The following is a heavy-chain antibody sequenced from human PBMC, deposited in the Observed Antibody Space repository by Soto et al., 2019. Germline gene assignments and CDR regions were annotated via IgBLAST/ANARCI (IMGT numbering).Heavy chain of an antibody. V-gene: IGHV5-51*01. J-gene: IGHJ5*02. CDR2: IYPGDSDT. D-gene: IGHD3-3*01. CDR3: ARHRVGFLEWLFGFDP. Sequence: GESLKISCKGSGYSFTSYWIGWVRQMPGKGLEWMGIIYPGDSDTRYSPSFQGQVTISADKSISTAYLQWSSLKASDTAMYYCARHRVGFLEWLFGFDPWGPGALVNVSS. CDR1: GYSFTSYW.